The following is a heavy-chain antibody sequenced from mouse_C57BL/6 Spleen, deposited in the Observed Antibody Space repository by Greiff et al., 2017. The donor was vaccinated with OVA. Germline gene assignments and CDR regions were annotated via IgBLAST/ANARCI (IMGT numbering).Heavy chain of an antibody. J-gene: IGHJ2*01. Sequence: EVKLQESGPGLVKPSQSLSLTCSVTGYSITSGYYWNWIRQFPGNKLEWMGYISYDGSNNYNPSLKNRISITRDTSKNQFFLKLNSVTTEDTATYYCARDLQGYFDYWGQGTTLTVSS. CDR3: ARDLQGYFDY. CDR2: ISYDGSN. V-gene: IGHV3-6*01. D-gene: IGHD2-1*01. CDR1: GYSITSGYY.